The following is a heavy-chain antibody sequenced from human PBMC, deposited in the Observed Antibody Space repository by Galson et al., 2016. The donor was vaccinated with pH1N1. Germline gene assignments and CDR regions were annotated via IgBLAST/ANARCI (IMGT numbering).Heavy chain of an antibody. V-gene: IGHV3-7*01. CDR3: ARAVGNFDSH. D-gene: IGHD3-9*01. Sequence: SLSLFCVASGFTFCSLWMSRGVHASVKAVFFWANINQDGSVTYYVDSVKGRFTISRDNATNSLYLQMNSLRAEDTAVYYCARAVGNFDSHWGQQPPVTVS. CDR1: GFTFCSLW. CDR2: INQDGSVT. J-gene: IGHJ4*01.